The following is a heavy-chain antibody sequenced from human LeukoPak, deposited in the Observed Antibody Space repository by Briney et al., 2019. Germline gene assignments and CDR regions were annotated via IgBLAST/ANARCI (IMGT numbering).Heavy chain of an antibody. J-gene: IGHJ6*03. CDR2: VYHTGST. Sequence: SETLSLTCTVSDDSITMCYGTWIRQPPGKVLEWIGYVYHTGSTKFNPSLNGRVSISKDTSKALCSRRLGGVTAADTAVYFCARGRVSSSTWYSTYYYYLYMDVWGKGAPVTVSS. D-gene: IGHD4-11*01. CDR1: DDSITMCY. V-gene: IGHV4-59*01. CDR3: ARGRVSSSTWYSTYYYYLYMDV.